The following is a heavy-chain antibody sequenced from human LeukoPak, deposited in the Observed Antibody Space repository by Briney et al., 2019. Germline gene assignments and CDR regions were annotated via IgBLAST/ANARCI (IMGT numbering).Heavy chain of an antibody. J-gene: IGHJ3*01. V-gene: IGHV4-30-2*01. CDR1: GVSISRGGYT. CDR2: IYHSGST. Sequence: SQTLSLTCAVSGVSISRGGYTGSWIRQPPGKGLEWLGYIYHSGSTHYNPSLKSRVTISRDRSKNQFSLKLTSVTAADTAVYFCARVRGDYSRTFDVWGQGTMVTVSS. D-gene: IGHD3-3*01. CDR3: ARVRGDYSRTFDV.